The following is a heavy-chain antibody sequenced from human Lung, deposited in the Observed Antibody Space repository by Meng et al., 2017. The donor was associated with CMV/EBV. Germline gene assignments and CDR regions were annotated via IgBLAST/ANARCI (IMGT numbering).Heavy chain of an antibody. CDR3: ASGGGGALDY. V-gene: IGHV4-38-2*02. J-gene: IGHJ4*02. CDR1: GYSISSGYY. CDR2: IYHSGST. D-gene: IGHD3-16*01. Sequence: SETLSLTCTVSGYSISSGYYWGWIRQPPGKGLEWIGSIYHSGSTYYNPSLKSRVTISVDTSKNQFPLKLSSVTAADTAVYYYASGGGGALDYWGQGTLVTVSS.